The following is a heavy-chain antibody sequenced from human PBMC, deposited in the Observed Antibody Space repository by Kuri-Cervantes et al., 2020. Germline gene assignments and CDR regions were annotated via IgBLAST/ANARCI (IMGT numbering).Heavy chain of an antibody. CDR3: ARDDSRDGYVRDV. J-gene: IGHJ6*02. CDR2: ISSSGSTI. Sequence: GESLKISCAASGFTFSDYYMSWIRQAPGKGLEWVSYISSSGSTIYYADSVKGRFTISRDNAKNSLYLQMNSLRAEDTAVYYCARDDSRDGYVRDVWGQGTTVTVSS. CDR1: GFTFSDYY. D-gene: IGHD5-24*01. V-gene: IGHV3-11*01.